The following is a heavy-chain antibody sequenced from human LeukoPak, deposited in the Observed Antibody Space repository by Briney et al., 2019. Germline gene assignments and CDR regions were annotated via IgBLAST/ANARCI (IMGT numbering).Heavy chain of an antibody. Sequence: GGSLRLSCAASGFTFSSYALSWVRQAPGKGLEWVSAMSGSGVSTYYADYVKGRVTISRDNSKNTQYVQMNSLRADDTALYYCAKASEWFGELNIDYWGQGTLVTVSS. V-gene: IGHV3-23*01. CDR2: MSGSGVST. D-gene: IGHD3-10*01. CDR1: GFTFSSYA. J-gene: IGHJ4*02. CDR3: AKASEWFGELNIDY.